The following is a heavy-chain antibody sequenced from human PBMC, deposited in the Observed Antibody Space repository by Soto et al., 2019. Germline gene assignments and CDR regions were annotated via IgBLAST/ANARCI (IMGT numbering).Heavy chain of an antibody. Sequence: QVQLVESGGGVVQPGRSLRLSCAASGFTFSSYGMHWVRQAPGKGLEWVAVISYDGSNKYYADSVKGRFTISRDNSKNRLYLQMNFLRAEDTVVYYCVKDTYYYGSGSYSHWGQGTLVTVSS. CDR1: GFTFSSYG. CDR3: VKDTYYYGSGSYSH. D-gene: IGHD3-10*01. V-gene: IGHV3-30*18. CDR2: ISYDGSNK. J-gene: IGHJ4*02.